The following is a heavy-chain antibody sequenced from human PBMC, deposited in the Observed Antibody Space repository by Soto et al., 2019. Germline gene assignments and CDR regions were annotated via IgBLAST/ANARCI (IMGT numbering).Heavy chain of an antibody. Sequence: SETLSLTCAVSGGSISSSNWWSWVRQPPGKGLEWIGEIYHSGSTNYNPSLKSRVTISVDKSKNQFSLKLSSVTAADTAVYYCARDFSPFVYYYGMDVWGQGTTVTVSS. V-gene: IGHV4-4*02. J-gene: IGHJ6*02. CDR3: ARDFSPFVYYYGMDV. CDR1: GGSISSSNW. CDR2: IYHSGST.